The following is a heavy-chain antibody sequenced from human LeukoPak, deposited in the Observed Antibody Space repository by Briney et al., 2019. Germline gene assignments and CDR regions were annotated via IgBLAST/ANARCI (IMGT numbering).Heavy chain of an antibody. Sequence: PSETLSLTCTVSGGSISSYYWSWVRQPPGKGLEWIGHIYDTGNTNYNPSLESRVTISVDTSKNQLSLRLTSVTAADTAVYFCARATPWLLPGYWGQGTLVTVSS. J-gene: IGHJ4*02. CDR3: ARATPWLLPGY. V-gene: IGHV4-59*01. CDR1: GGSISSYY. CDR2: IYDTGNT. D-gene: IGHD3-22*01.